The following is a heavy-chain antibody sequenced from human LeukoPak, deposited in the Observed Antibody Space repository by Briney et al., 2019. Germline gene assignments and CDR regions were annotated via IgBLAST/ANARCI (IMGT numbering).Heavy chain of an antibody. CDR2: IYYSGST. D-gene: IGHD3-16*01. V-gene: IGHV4-59*01. CDR1: GGSISSYY. Sequence: SETLSLTCTVPGGSISSYYWSWIRQPPGKGLEWIGYIYYSGSTNYNPSLKSRVTISVDTSKNQFSLKLSSVTAADTAVYYCARETSQKGAHYMDVWGKGTTVTISS. CDR3: ARETSQKGAHYMDV. J-gene: IGHJ6*03.